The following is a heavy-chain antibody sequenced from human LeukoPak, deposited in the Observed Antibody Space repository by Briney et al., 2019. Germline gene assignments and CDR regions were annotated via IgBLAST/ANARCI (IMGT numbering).Heavy chain of an antibody. V-gene: IGHV3-23*01. CDR3: AKDATGTTAYYFDS. CDR1: RFTFSSYA. D-gene: IGHD1-1*01. J-gene: IGHJ4*02. CDR2: ISSSGA. Sequence: GGSLRLSCAASRFTFSSYAMNWVRQAPGKGLEWVSAISSSGAYYADSVKGRFTISRDNSKNTLYLQMNSLRAEDTAVYYCAKDATGTTAYYFDSWGQGTLVTASS.